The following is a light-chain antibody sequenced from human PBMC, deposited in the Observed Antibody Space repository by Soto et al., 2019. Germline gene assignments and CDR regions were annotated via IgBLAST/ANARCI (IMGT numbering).Light chain of an antibody. CDR1: QSLLPSNGYNF. CDR3: TQGLQRPFT. V-gene: IGKV2-28*01. CDR2: MGS. Sequence: DIVMTQAPLSLPVTPGEPASLSCRSSQSLLPSNGYNFLDWYLQKPGQSPQLLMYMGSNRASGVPDRFSGSGSGTQFTLKMSRVEADDVGGYYCTQGLQRPFTGGPTTRVDI. J-gene: IGKJ3*01.